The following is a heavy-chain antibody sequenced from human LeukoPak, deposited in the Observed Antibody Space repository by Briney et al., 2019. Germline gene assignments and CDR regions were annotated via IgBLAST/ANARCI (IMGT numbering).Heavy chain of an antibody. D-gene: IGHD5-18*01. CDR2: ISAYNGNT. V-gene: IGHV1-18*01. Sequence: ASVKASCKASGYTFTSYGISWVRQAPGQGLEWMGWISAYNGNTNYAQKLQGRVTMTTDTSTSTAYMELRSLRSDDTAVYYCARNRYGAGPYYYYMDVWGKGTTVTVSS. CDR3: ARNRYGAGPYYYYMDV. CDR1: GYTFTSYG. J-gene: IGHJ6*03.